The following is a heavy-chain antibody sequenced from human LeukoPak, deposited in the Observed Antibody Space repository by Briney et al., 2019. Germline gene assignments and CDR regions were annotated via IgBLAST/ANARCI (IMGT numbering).Heavy chain of an antibody. D-gene: IGHD2-15*01. CDR1: GYIFTSYF. V-gene: IGHV7-4-1*02. Sequence: ASVKVSCKASGYIFTSYFMNWVRQAPGQGLEWMGWVNTNTGNPTYAQGFTGRFVFSLDTSVSTAYLQISSLKAEDTAVYYCARVGLPHHYYYMDVWGKGTTVTVSS. CDR2: VNTNTGNP. J-gene: IGHJ6*03. CDR3: ARVGLPHHYYYMDV.